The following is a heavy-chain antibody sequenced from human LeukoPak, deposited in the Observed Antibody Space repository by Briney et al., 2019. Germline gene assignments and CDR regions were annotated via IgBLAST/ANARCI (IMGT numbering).Heavy chain of an antibody. V-gene: IGHV3-7*04. CDR1: GFTFSSYW. J-gene: IGHJ3*02. Sequence: GGSLRLSCAASGFTFSSYWMSWVRQAPGKGLEWVANIKQDGSEKYYVDSVKGRFTISRDNAKNSLYLQMNSLRAEDTAVYYCARAGITGKRDAFDIWGQGTMVTVSS. CDR2: IKQDGSEK. CDR3: ARAGITGKRDAFDI. D-gene: IGHD1-20*01.